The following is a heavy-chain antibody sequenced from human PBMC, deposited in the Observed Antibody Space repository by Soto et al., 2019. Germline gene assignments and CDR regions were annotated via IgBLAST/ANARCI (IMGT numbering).Heavy chain of an antibody. J-gene: IGHJ4*02. D-gene: IGHD3-22*01. CDR2: IYYSGST. V-gene: IGHV4-31*03. CDR3: ARDRDVDSGGFGS. Sequence: SETLSLTCTVSGGSISSGDYYWTWIRQHPGKGLEWIGFIYYSGSTYYNPSLKSRLTISIDTSKNQFSLSLTSVTAADTAVYYCARDRDVDSGGFGSWGQGTLVTVSS. CDR1: GGSISSGDYY.